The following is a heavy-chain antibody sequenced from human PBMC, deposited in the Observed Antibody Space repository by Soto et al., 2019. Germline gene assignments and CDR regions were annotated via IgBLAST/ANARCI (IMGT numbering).Heavy chain of an antibody. V-gene: IGHV1-8*01. J-gene: IGHJ5*02. Sequence: QVQLVQSGAEAKRPGASVKVSCKASGYTFTTHDIHWVRQAPGQGLEWMGWMNTNTNSTDCAQKFQGRVTLTWNTSISTAYLELRRLKFDATAVYYCAREVVEVVETTSLWFDPWGQGTLVTVSS. CDR3: AREVVEVVETTSLWFDP. D-gene: IGHD2-15*01. CDR2: MNTNTNST. CDR1: GYTFTTHD.